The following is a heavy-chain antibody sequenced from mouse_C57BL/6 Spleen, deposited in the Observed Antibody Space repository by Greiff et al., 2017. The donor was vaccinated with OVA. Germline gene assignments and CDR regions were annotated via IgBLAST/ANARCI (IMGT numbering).Heavy chain of an antibody. V-gene: IGHV1-26*01. CDR2: INPNNGGT. D-gene: IGHD2-3*01. CDR3: ASLSGYYYAMDY. CDR1: GYTFTDYY. J-gene: IGHJ4*01. Sequence: VQLQQSGPELVKPGASVKISCKASGYTFTDYYMNWVKQSHGKSLEWIGDINPNNGGTSYNQKFKGKATLTVDKSSSTAYMELRSLTSEDSAVYYCASLSGYYYAMDYWGQGTSVTVSS.